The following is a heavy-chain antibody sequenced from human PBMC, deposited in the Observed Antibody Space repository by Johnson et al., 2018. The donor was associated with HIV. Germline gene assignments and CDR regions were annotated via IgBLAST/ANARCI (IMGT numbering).Heavy chain of an antibody. J-gene: IGHJ3*02. CDR2: ISGSGGST. V-gene: IGHV3-23*04. CDR3: AKYSSNWYGVNAFEI. D-gene: IGHD6-13*01. Sequence: VQLVESGGGLVKPGGSLRLSCAASGFTFSNAWMTWVRQAPGKRLEWVSSISGSGGSTDYADSVKGRFTISRDNSRDTLYVQMKSLRAEDTAVYYCAKYSSNWYGVNAFEIWGQGTMVTVSS. CDR1: GFTFSNAW.